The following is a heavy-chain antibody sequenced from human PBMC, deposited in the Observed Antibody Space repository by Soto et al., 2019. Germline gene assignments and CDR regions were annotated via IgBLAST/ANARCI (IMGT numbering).Heavy chain of an antibody. V-gene: IGHV3-33*01. CDR1: GFTFSSYG. D-gene: IGHD4-17*01. J-gene: IGHJ5*02. Sequence: QVQLVESGGGVVQPGRSLRLSCAASGFTFSSYGMHWVRQAPGKGLEWVAVIWYDGSNKYYADSVKGRFTISRDNSKNTLYLQMNSLRAEDTAVYYCAREPSTVTKPVSYWFDPWGQGTLVTVSS. CDR3: AREPSTVTKPVSYWFDP. CDR2: IWYDGSNK.